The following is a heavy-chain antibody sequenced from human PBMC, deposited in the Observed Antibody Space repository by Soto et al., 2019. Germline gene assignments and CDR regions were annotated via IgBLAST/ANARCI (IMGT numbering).Heavy chain of an antibody. J-gene: IGHJ4*02. CDR3: ARDQDDYGDFVGNPTSH. CDR2: IIPIFGTA. D-gene: IGHD4-17*01. V-gene: IGHV1-69*12. CDR1: GGTFSSYA. Sequence: QVQLVQSGAEVKKPGSSVKVSCKASGGTFSSYAISWVRQAPGQGLEWMGGIIPIFGTANYAQKFQGRVTITADESTSTAYMELSSLRSEDTAVYYCARDQDDYGDFVGNPTSHWGQGTLVTVSS.